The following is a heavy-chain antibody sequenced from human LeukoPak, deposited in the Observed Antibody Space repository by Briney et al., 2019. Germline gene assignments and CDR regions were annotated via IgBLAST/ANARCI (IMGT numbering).Heavy chain of an antibody. Sequence: GGSLRLSCAASGFTFSSYGMHWVRQAPGKGLEWVAFIRYDGSNKYYADSVKGRFTISRDNAKNSLYLQMNSLRAEDTAVYYCARDLVVVPAAILEVNWFDPWGQGTLVTVSS. V-gene: IGHV3-30*02. CDR1: GFTFSSYG. J-gene: IGHJ5*02. D-gene: IGHD2-2*02. CDR2: IRYDGSNK. CDR3: ARDLVVVPAAILEVNWFDP.